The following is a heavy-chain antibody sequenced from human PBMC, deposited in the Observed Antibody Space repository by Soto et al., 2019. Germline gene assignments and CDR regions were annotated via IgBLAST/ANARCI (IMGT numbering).Heavy chain of an antibody. D-gene: IGHD3-9*01. CDR1: GYSFTSYW. CDR3: AGHYDIFTGYYCDF. V-gene: IGHV5-10-1*01. CDR2: IDPSDSYT. Sequence: GESLKISCKGSGYSFTSYWIGWVRQMPGKGLEWMGRIDPSDSYTNYSPSFQGHVTISADKSISTAYLQWSSLKDSDTDMYYCAGHYDIFTGYYCDFWGKGSLFTVSS. J-gene: IGHJ4*01.